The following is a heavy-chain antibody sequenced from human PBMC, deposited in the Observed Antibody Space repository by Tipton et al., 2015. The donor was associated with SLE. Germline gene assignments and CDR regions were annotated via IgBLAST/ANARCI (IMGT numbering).Heavy chain of an antibody. D-gene: IGHD3-10*01. CDR2: MNPNSGNT. Sequence: QSGAEVKKPGASVKVSCKASGYTFTSFDINWIRQATGQGLEWMGWMNPNSGNTDYAQKFQGRVTMTRDTSITTAYMELRSLTSEDTAVYYCAREVYSGSYYYYYGMDVWGQGTTVTISS. CDR3: AREVYSGSYYYYYGMDV. J-gene: IGHJ6*02. CDR1: GYTFTSFD. V-gene: IGHV1-8*01.